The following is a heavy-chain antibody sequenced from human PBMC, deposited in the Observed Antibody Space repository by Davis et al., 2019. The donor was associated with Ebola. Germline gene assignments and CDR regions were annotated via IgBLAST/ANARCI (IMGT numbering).Heavy chain of an antibody. D-gene: IGHD5-24*01. CDR1: AVTFSSYA. CDR3: ARDLRRDGYNYDAFDI. Sequence: AASVKVSCNASAVTFSSYAISWVRQAPGQGLEWMGGIIPIFGTANYAQKFQGRVSITADESTSTACMELSSLRSEDTAVYYCARDLRRDGYNYDAFDIWGQGTMVTVSS. CDR2: IIPIFGTA. V-gene: IGHV1-69*13. J-gene: IGHJ3*02.